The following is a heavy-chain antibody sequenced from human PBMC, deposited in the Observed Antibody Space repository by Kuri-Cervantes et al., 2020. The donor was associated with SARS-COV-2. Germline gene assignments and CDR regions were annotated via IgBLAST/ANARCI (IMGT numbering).Heavy chain of an antibody. J-gene: IGHJ6*03. CDR3: ARVAGEGPIYYYYMDV. CDR1: GFTFGDYA. D-gene: IGHD2-21*01. CDR2: ISGSGSYI. Sequence: GESLKISCTASGFTFGDYAMSWVRQAPGKALEWVSSISGSGSYIYYADSVKGRFTISKESGENSLYLHMNSLRGDDTAVYYCARVAGEGPIYYYYMDVWGKGTTVTVSS. V-gene: IGHV3-21*01.